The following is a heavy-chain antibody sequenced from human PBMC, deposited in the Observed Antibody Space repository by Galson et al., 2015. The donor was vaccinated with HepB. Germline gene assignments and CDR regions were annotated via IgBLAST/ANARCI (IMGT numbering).Heavy chain of an antibody. D-gene: IGHD2-8*01. CDR2: INSDGSST. J-gene: IGHJ4*02. CDR1: GFTFSSYW. Sequence: SLRLSCAASGFTFSSYWMHWVRQAPGKGLVWVSHINSDGSSTSYADSVKGRFTIYRDNAKNTLYLQMNSLRAEDTAVYYCTSNGVDNFDYWGQGTLVTVSS. CDR3: TSNGVDNFDY. V-gene: IGHV3-74*01.